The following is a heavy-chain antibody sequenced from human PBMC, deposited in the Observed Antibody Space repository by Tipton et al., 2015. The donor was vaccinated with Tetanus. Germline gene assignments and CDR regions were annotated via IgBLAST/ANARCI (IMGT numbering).Heavy chain of an antibody. V-gene: IGHV4-59*02. CDR2: IFYSGNS. CDR1: GDSGSRRY. CDR3: ARGLIDDFLGSRIYFDS. D-gene: IGHD2-8*01. Sequence: TLSLTCSVSGDSGSRRYWSWIRQPPGKALEWIGDIFYSGNSISNPSFRSRVTMSVDTPRTLFSLTLIAVTAADTAVYFCARGLIDDFLGSRIYFDSWGPGTLVTVSS. J-gene: IGHJ4*02.